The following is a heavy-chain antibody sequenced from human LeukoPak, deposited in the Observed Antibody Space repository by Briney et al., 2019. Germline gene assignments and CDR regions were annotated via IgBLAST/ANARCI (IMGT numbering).Heavy chain of an antibody. CDR3: ASTGSSSWYRYGY. V-gene: IGHV1-46*01. D-gene: IGHD6-13*01. J-gene: IGHJ4*02. CDR1: GYTFTRYY. Sequence: ASVKVACKASGYTFTRYYMHWVRQAPGQGLEWMGIINPSGGSTSYAQKFQGRVTMTRDMSTSTVYMELSSLRSEDTAVYYCASTGSSSWYRYGYWGQGTLATVSS. CDR2: INPSGGST.